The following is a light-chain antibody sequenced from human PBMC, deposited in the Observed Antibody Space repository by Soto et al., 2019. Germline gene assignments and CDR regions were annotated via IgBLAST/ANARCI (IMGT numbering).Light chain of an antibody. V-gene: IGLV2-8*01. J-gene: IGLJ2*01. CDR3: SSYAGSNNYVV. Sequence: QSVLTQPPSASGSPGQSVSISCTGTSSDIGAYNFVSWYQQHPGKAPRLMIYGVSKWPSGVPDRFSGSKSGNTASLTVSGLQAEDEADYYCSSYAGSNNYVVFGGGTKVTVL. CDR1: SSDIGAYNF. CDR2: GVS.